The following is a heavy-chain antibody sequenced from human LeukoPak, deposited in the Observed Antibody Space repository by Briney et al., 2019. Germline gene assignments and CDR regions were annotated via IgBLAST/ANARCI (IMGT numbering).Heavy chain of an antibody. J-gene: IGHJ2*01. CDR2: IKQDGSEK. D-gene: IGHD3-3*01. V-gene: IGHV3-7*03. CDR3: ARAEWSNWYFDL. Sequence: GGSLRLSCAASGFTFSTYWMNWVRQAPGKGVEWAANIKQDGSEKYYVDSVKGRFTLSRDSAKNSLYLQMNSLRAEDTAVYYCARAEWSNWYFDLWGRGTLVTVSS. CDR1: GFTFSTYW.